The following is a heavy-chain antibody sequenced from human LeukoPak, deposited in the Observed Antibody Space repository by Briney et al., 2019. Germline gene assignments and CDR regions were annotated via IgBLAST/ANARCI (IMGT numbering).Heavy chain of an antibody. J-gene: IGHJ4*02. CDR2: IWYDGSNK. CDR1: GFTFSSYG. V-gene: IGHV3-33*01. D-gene: IGHD1-7*01. Sequence: GGSLRLSCAASGFTFSSYGMHWVRQAPGKGLEWVAVIWYDGSNKYYADSVKGRFTISRDNSKNTLYLQMNSLRAEDTAVYYCARDRITGTTDYFDYWGQGTLVTVSS. CDR3: ARDRITGTTDYFDY.